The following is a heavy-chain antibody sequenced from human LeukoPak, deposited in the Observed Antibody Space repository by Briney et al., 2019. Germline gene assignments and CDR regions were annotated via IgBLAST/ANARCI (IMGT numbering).Heavy chain of an antibody. CDR2: ISSSSSYI. Sequence: GGSLRLSCAASGFTFSSYSMNWVRQAPGKGLEWVSSISSSSSYIYYADSVKGRLTISRDNAKNSLYLQMNSLRAEDTAVYYCASELYGDYDYWGQGTLVTVSS. V-gene: IGHV3-21*01. CDR1: GFTFSSYS. CDR3: ASELYGDYDY. D-gene: IGHD4-17*01. J-gene: IGHJ4*02.